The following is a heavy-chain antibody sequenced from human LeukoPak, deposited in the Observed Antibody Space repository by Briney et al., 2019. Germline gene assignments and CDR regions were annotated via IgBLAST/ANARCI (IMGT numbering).Heavy chain of an antibody. CDR1: GGTFSSYA. V-gene: IGHV1-69*04. D-gene: IGHD2-15*01. J-gene: IGHJ1*01. CDR2: IIPIRGIA. CDR3: ARAGRGYCSGGSCPSPEYFQH. Sequence: SVKVSCKASGGTFSSYAISWVRQSPGQGLEWMGRIIPIRGIANYAQKFQGRVTITADKSTSTAYMELSSLRSEDTAVYYCARAGRGYCSGGSCPSPEYFQHWGQGTLVTVSS.